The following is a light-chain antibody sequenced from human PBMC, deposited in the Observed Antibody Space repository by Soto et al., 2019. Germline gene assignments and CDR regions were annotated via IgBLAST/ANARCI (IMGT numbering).Light chain of an antibody. CDR2: HVG. Sequence: QSVLTQPRSVSGSPGQSVTISCSGTSSDVGGYEYVSWYQQHPGKAPRLLIYHVGQRPSGVPDRFSGSKSGASASLAITGLQAEDEADYYCQSYDSRLSGSVFGTGTKLTVL. CDR3: QSYDSRLSGSV. J-gene: IGLJ1*01. V-gene: IGLV2-11*01. CDR1: SSDVGGYEY.